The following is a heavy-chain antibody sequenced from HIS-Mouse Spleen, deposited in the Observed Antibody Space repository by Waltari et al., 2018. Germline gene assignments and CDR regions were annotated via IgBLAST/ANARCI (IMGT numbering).Heavy chain of an antibody. CDR1: GYTFTSSY. J-gene: IGHJ3*02. CDR3: ARGSGYSSSWDAFDI. Sequence: QVQLVQSGAEVKKLGASVKVSCKASGYTFTSSYMHWVRQAPGQGLVWRGRSNPSGGSTSFTQKCESRVTMTRDTSACTSYMELGSLRCEETAVYYCARGSGYSSSWDAFDIWGRGTMVTGSS. CDR2: SNPSGGST. D-gene: IGHD6-13*01. V-gene: IGHV1-46*01.